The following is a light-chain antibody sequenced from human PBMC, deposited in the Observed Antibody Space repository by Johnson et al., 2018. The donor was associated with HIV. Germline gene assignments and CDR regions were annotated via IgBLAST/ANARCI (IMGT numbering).Light chain of an antibody. CDR2: DNN. V-gene: IGLV1-51*01. CDR3: GTWDSSLSAGDV. J-gene: IGLJ1*01. CDR1: SSNIGNGY. Sequence: QSVLTQPPSVSAAPGQKVSISCSGSSSNIGNGYVSWYQQLPGTAPKLLIYDNNKRPSGIPDRFSGSKSGTSATLGITGLQTGDEADYYCGTWDSSLSAGDVFGTATKVTVL.